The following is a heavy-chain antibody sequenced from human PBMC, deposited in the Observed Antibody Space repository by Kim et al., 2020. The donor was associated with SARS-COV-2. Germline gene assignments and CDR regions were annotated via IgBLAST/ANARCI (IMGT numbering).Heavy chain of an antibody. Sequence: LKSRVTISVDTSKIQFSLKLSSVTAADTAVYYCARGRITIFGVVTEFDYWGQGTLVTVSS. J-gene: IGHJ4*02. CDR3: ARGRITIFGVVTEFDY. D-gene: IGHD3-3*01. V-gene: IGHV4-31*02.